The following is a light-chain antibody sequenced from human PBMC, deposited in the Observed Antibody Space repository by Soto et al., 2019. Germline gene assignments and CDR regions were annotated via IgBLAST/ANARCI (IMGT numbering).Light chain of an antibody. J-gene: IGKJ4*01. V-gene: IGKV3-11*01. CDR3: QQRGT. CDR1: QHISTK. CDR2: DAT. Sequence: VVMTQAPGTLFLSLWERATLSCRASQHISTKVAWYQQRPGQALRLLIFDATKRVTGIPARFSGSGSGTDFTRTISSVEPEDFAVYYGQQRGTFGGGTKVDI.